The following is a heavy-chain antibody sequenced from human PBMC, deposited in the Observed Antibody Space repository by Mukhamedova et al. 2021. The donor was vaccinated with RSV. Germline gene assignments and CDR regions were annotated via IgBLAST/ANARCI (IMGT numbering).Heavy chain of an antibody. CDR2: VDPEDGET. Sequence: GLEWMGLVDPEDGETIYAEKFQGRVTITADTSTDTAYMELSSLRSEDTAVYYCAHLHTQGYSYGPGGMNWGQGTLVTVSS. J-gene: IGHJ4*02. CDR3: AHLHTQGYSYGPGGMN. D-gene: IGHD5-18*01. V-gene: IGHV1-69-2*01.